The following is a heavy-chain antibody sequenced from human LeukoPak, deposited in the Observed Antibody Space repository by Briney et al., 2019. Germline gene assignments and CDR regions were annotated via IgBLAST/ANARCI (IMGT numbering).Heavy chain of an antibody. D-gene: IGHD5-12*01. Sequence: GGSLRLSCAASGFTFSSYGMHWVRQAPGKGLEWVAVIWYDGSNKCYADSVKGRFTISRDNSKNTLYLQMNSLRAEDTAVYYCARDHGATLAREYYFDYWGQGTLVTVSS. CDR2: IWYDGSNK. J-gene: IGHJ4*02. CDR3: ARDHGATLAREYYFDY. V-gene: IGHV3-33*01. CDR1: GFTFSSYG.